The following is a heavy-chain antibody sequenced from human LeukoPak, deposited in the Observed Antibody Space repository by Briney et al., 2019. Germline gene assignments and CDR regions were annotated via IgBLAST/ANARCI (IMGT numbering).Heavy chain of an antibody. V-gene: IGHV3-33*01. D-gene: IGHD3-22*01. CDR1: GFTFSSYG. Sequence: PGGSLRLSCAASGFTFSSYGMHWVRQAPGKGLEWVAVIWYDGSNKYYADSVKGRFTISRDNSKNTLYLQMNSLRAEDTAVYYCAREGDYDSSGYYLPYFDHWGQGTLVTVSS. CDR3: AREGDYDSSGYYLPYFDH. CDR2: IWYDGSNK. J-gene: IGHJ4*02.